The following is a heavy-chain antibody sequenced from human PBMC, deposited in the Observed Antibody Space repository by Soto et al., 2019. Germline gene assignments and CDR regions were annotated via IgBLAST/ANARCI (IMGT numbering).Heavy chain of an antibody. CDR2: INPSGGST. V-gene: IGHV1-46*01. Sequence: GASVKVSCKASGYTFTSYYMHWVRQAPGQGLEWMGIINPSGGSTSYAQKFRGRVTMTRDTSTSTVYMELSSLRSEDTAVYYCARDLPDPQMATMIGGAFDIWGQGTMVTVSS. CDR1: GYTFTSYY. J-gene: IGHJ3*02. CDR3: ARDLPDPQMATMIGGAFDI. D-gene: IGHD3-10*02.